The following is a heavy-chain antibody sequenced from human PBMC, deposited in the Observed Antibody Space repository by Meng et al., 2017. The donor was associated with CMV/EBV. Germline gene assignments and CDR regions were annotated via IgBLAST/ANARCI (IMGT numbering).Heavy chain of an antibody. V-gene: IGHV1-2*02. Sequence: SCTASGYTFSGYFIHWLRQAPGQRLEWMGWINPNNRDTKYAERFQGRVTMTRDTSTNTVYMELDSLRFVDTAIYYCAKDESNGYTDYWGPGTLVTVSS. J-gene: IGHJ4*02. CDR1: GYTFSGYF. CDR3: AKDESNGYTDY. D-gene: IGHD5-18*01. CDR2: INPNNRDT.